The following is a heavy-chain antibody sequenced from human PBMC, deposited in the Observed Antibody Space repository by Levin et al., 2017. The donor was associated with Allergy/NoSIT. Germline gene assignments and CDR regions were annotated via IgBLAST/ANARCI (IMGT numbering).Heavy chain of an antibody. Sequence: GESLKISCAASGFTVSSNYMSWVRQAPGKGLEWVSVIYSGGSTYYADSVKGRFTISRDNSKNTLYLQMNSLRAEDTAVYYCASPAGYSSSWYESYFQHWGQGTLVTVSS. V-gene: IGHV3-53*01. D-gene: IGHD6-13*01. CDR3: ASPAGYSSSWYESYFQH. CDR1: GFTVSSNY. CDR2: IYSGGST. J-gene: IGHJ1*01.